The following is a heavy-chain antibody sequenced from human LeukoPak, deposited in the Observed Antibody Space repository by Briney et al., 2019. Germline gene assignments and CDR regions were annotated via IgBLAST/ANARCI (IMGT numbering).Heavy chain of an antibody. Sequence: GGSLRLSCAASGFTFSSYGMHWVRQAPGKGLEWVAFIRYDESTKFYADSVKGRFTISRDNSKTTLFLQMNSLRAEDTAVYYCAKDLPTPYFDYWGQGALVTVSS. CDR3: AKDLPTPYFDY. CDR2: IRYDESTK. D-gene: IGHD4-23*01. V-gene: IGHV3-30*02. CDR1: GFTFSSYG. J-gene: IGHJ4*02.